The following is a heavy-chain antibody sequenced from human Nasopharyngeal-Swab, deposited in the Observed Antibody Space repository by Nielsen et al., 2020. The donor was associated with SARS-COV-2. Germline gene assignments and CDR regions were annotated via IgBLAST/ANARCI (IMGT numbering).Heavy chain of an antibody. Sequence: WTRQPPGKGLERIGSVYYGGNTYYNPSLKSRVTISVDTSKNQFSLKLASVTAADTAVYYCAGLAAHGYFYYYYGMDVWGQGTTVTVSS. CDR3: AGLAAHGYFYYYYGMDV. V-gene: IGHV4-39*01. D-gene: IGHD6-6*01. CDR2: VYYGGNT. J-gene: IGHJ6*02.